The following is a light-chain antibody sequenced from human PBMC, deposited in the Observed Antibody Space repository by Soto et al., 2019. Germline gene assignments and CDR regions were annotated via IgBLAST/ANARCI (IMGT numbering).Light chain of an antibody. CDR1: ASTIGRNY. Sequence: QSVLTQSPSASGTPGQRVTISCSGSASTIGRNYVYWYQQLPGTAPKLLIYRNSQRPSGVPDRFSGSKSGTSASLAISGLWSEDEADYYCAEWDDNLSGLYVFGAGTKVTVL. CDR3: AEWDDNLSGLYV. CDR2: RNS. V-gene: IGLV1-47*03. J-gene: IGLJ1*01.